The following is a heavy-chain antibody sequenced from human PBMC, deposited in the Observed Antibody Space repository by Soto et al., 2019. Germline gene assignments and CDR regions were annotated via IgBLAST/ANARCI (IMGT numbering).Heavy chain of an antibody. CDR3: ATGQYYYRFDP. V-gene: IGHV3-11*05. Sequence: QVQLVESGGGLVKPGGSLRLSCEASAFTFSDNYMTWIRQAPEKGLEWVSSISSSGSSTNYADSVKGRFTISRDNAKNSLSLQMNSLRAEDMAVYYCATGQYYYRFDPWGQGTLVTVSS. CDR2: ISSSGSST. CDR1: AFTFSDNY. J-gene: IGHJ5*02. D-gene: IGHD1-26*01.